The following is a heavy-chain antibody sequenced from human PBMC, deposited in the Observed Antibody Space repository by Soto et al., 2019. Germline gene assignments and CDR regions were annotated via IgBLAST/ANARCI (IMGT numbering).Heavy chain of an antibody. CDR2: ISPMFGKA. D-gene: IGHD2-2*01. CDR1: GGTFNNYA. CDR3: AREVEVHTPAFGF. V-gene: IGHV1-69*01. J-gene: IGHJ1*01. Sequence: QVQLVQSGAEVKRPGSSVKVSCKASGGTFNNYAINWVRQAPGQGLEWMGDISPMFGKANYAQKFQGRVKISADDSTATAYLELCSLRSEDTALYYCAREVEVHTPAFGFWGQGSLVTVSS.